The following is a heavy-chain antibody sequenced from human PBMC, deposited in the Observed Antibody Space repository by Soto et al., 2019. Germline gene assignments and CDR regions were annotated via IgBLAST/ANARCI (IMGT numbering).Heavy chain of an antibody. J-gene: IGHJ6*02. Sequence: QVQLVQSGTEVKEPGASVKVSCKASGGTFSRSGFHWVRQAPGQGLEWMGMIVPSVDTTNYAQKFQARVTISADQFTSTVYMELTSLRSEDTAVYYCARCPQPPDTADPYAVDVWGQGTRVIVSS. CDR3: ARCPQPPDTADPYAVDV. D-gene: IGHD5-18*01. V-gene: IGHV1-69*18. CDR2: IVPSVDTT. CDR1: GGTFSRSG.